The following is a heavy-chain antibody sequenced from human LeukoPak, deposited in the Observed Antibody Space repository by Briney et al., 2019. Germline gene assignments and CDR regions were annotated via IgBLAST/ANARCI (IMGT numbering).Heavy chain of an antibody. J-gene: IGHJ6*03. CDR2: IRSKANSYAT. D-gene: IGHD6-19*01. CDR3: TRQYSSGWYIRYYYMDV. V-gene: IGHV3-73*01. Sequence: GRSLRLSCAASGFTFSGSAMHWVRQASGKGLEWVGRIRSKANSYATAYAASVKGRFTISRDDSENTAYLQMNSLKTEDTAVYYCTRQYSSGWYIRYYYMDVWGKGTTVTVSS. CDR1: GFTFSGSA.